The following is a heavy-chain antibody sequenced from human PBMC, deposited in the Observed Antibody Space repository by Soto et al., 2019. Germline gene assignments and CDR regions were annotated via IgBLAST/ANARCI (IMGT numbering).Heavy chain of an antibody. D-gene: IGHD6-13*01. CDR3: ARQLSGSWYNWFDP. Sequence: GGSLRLSCAASGFSVTANSMSWVRQAPGKGLEWVSVMHSDVTTYYADSVKGRFIISRDNSKNTLYLQMSNLRGEDTARYFCARQLSGSWYNWFDPWGQGTLVTVSS. CDR1: GFSVTANS. V-gene: IGHV3-53*01. J-gene: IGHJ5*02. CDR2: MHSDVTT.